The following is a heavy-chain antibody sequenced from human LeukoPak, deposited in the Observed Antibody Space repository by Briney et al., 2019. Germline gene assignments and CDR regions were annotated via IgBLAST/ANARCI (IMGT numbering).Heavy chain of an antibody. CDR3: AKWYYDFWSGYSYYYYYGMDV. D-gene: IGHD3-3*01. CDR1: GFTFSSYA. CDR2: ISGSGGST. V-gene: IGHV3-23*01. J-gene: IGHJ6*02. Sequence: GGSLRLSCAASGFTFSSYAMSWVRQAPGKGLEWVSAISGSGGSTNYADSVKGRFTISRDNSKNTLYLQMNSLRAEDTAVYYCAKWYYDFWSGYSYYYYYGMDVWGQGTTVTVSS.